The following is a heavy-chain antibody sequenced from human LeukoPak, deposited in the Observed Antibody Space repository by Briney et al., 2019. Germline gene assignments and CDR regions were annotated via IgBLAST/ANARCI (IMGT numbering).Heavy chain of an antibody. CDR2: IIPIFGTA. D-gene: IGHD5-12*01. CDR3: ARAFSSGYDRWIYYFDY. CDR1: GGTFSSYA. J-gene: IGHJ4*02. Sequence: SVKVSCKASGGTFSSYAISWVRQAPGQGLGGMGGIIPIFGTANYAQKFQGRVTITADKSTSTAYMELSSLRSEDTAVYYCARAFSSGYDRWIYYFDYWGQGTLVTVSS. V-gene: IGHV1-69*06.